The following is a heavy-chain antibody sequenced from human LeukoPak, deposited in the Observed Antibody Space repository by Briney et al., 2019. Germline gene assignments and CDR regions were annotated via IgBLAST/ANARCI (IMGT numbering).Heavy chain of an antibody. CDR3: ARDSFETDIDY. V-gene: IGHV3-23*01. CDR2: ISGSGGST. J-gene: IGHJ4*02. D-gene: IGHD1-14*01. Sequence: PGGSLRLSCAASGFTFSSYAMSWVRQAPGKGLEWVSAISGSGGSTYYADSVKGRFTISRDDAKNSLYLQMNNLRAEDTAVYYCARDSFETDIDYWGQGTLVTVSS. CDR1: GFTFSSYA.